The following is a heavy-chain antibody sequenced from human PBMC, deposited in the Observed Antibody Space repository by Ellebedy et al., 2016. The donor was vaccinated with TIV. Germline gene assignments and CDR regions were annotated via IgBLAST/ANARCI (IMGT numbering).Heavy chain of an antibody. J-gene: IGHJ3*02. D-gene: IGHD1-26*01. V-gene: IGHV3-30-3*01. CDR3: ARDLRPFSGNPHDAFDI. CDR2: ISYDGSNK. CDR1: EFTFSTYG. Sequence: GESLKISCAASEFTFSTYGVNWVRQAPGKGLEWVAVISYDGSNKRYADSVKGRFSISRDNSKSTLYLQINSLRPDDTAVYYCARDLRPFSGNPHDAFDIWGQGTVVTVSS.